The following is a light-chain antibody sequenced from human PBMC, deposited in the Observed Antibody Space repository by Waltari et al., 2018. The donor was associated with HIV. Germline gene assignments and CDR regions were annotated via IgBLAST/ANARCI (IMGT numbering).Light chain of an antibody. Sequence: QSALTQPASVSASPGQSITISCTGTSSAVGNSNVVSWYRQFPDKAPQLLIFEVNKRPSGVSNRFSGSKSGNSASLTIAGLLADDEADYYCCSYAGGNSYVFGTGTKVTVL. CDR1: SSAVGNSNV. J-gene: IGLJ1*01. CDR2: EVN. CDR3: CSYAGGNSYV. V-gene: IGLV2-23*02.